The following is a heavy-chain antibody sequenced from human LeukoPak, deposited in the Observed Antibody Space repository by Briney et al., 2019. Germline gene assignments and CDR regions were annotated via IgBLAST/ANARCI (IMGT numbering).Heavy chain of an antibody. CDR3: ANSRSASGSNVFDY. CDR2: IRYDGSNK. J-gene: IGHJ4*02. CDR1: GFTFSSYG. Sequence: GGCPRPSCAASGFTFSSYGMHWVRQAPGKGLEWVAFIRYDGSNKYYADSVKGRFTISRDNSKNTLYLQMNSLRAEDTAVYYCANSRSASGSNVFDYWGQGTLVTVSS. V-gene: IGHV3-30*02. D-gene: IGHD5-12*01.